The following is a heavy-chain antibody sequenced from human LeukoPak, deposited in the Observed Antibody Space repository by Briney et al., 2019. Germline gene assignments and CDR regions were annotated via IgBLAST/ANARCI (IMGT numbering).Heavy chain of an antibody. Sequence: PSETLSLTCTVSGGSISSYYWSWIRQPPGKGLEWIGYIYYSGSTNYNPSLKSRVTISVDTSKNQFSLKLSSVTAADTAVYYCARELPYYYGWFDPWGQGTLVTVSS. CDR1: GGSISSYY. J-gene: IGHJ5*02. D-gene: IGHD3-10*01. V-gene: IGHV4-59*01. CDR2: IYYSGST. CDR3: ARELPYYYGWFDP.